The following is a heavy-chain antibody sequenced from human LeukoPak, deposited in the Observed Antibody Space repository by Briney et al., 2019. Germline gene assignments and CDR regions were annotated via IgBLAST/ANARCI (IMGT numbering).Heavy chain of an antibody. CDR3: ARDRDYYDFRGAFDI. CDR2: IYHSGST. CDR1: GGSISSGGYY. D-gene: IGHD3-3*01. J-gene: IGHJ3*02. Sequence: PSETLSLTCTVSGGSISSGGYYWSWIRRHPGKGLEWIGYIYHSGSTYYNPSLKSRVTISVDTSKNQFSLKLNSVTAADTAVYYCARDRDYYDFRGAFDIWGQGKMVTVSS. V-gene: IGHV4-31*03.